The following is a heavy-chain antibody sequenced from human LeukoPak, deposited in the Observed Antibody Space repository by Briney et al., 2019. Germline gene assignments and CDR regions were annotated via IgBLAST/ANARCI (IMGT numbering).Heavy chain of an antibody. D-gene: IGHD1-1*01. V-gene: IGHV3-48*01. CDR2: ISSSSSTI. J-gene: IGHJ4*02. CDR3: ARVTGSWNDYYFDY. Sequence: PGGSLRLSCAASGFTFSSYSMNWVRQAPGKGLGWVSYISSSSSTIYYADSVKGRFTISRDNAKNSLYLQMNSLRAEDTAVYYCARVTGSWNDYYFDYWGQGTLVTVSS. CDR1: GFTFSSYS.